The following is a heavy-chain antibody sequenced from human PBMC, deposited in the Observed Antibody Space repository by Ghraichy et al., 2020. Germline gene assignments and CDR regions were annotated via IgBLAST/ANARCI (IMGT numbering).Heavy chain of an antibody. CDR1: GYTFTGYY. CDR3: AGYCSSTSCYATHYYYGMDV. Sequence: ASVKVSCKASGYTFTGYYMHWVRQAPGQGLEWMGWINPNSGGTNYAQKFQGRVTMTRDTSISTAYMELSRLRSDDTAVYYCAGYCSSTSCYATHYYYGMDVWGQGTTVTVSS. CDR2: INPNSGGT. V-gene: IGHV1-2*02. J-gene: IGHJ6*02. D-gene: IGHD2-2*01.